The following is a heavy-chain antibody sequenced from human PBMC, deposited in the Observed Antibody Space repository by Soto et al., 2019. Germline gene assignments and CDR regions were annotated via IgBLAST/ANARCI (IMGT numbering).Heavy chain of an antibody. CDR2: ISGSGGST. J-gene: IGHJ5*02. CDR1: GFTFSSYA. D-gene: IGHD4-17*01. Sequence: EVQLLESGGGLVQPGGSLRLSCAASGFTFSSYAMSWVRQAQGKGLEWVSAISGSGGSTYYADSVKGRFTISRDNSKNTLYLQMNSLRAEDTAVYYCAKDRAGDDYGDYGNWFDPWGQGTLVTVSS. V-gene: IGHV3-23*01. CDR3: AKDRAGDDYGDYGNWFDP.